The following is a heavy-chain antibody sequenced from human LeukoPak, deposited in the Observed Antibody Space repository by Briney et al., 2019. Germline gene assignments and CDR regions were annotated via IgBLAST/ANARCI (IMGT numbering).Heavy chain of an antibody. CDR3: AKAPLYSGYVPHAFHI. CDR2: MNPNSGNT. J-gene: IGHJ3*02. CDR1: GYTFTSYD. D-gene: IGHD5-12*01. V-gene: IGHV1-8*03. Sequence: GASVKVSCKASGYTFTSYDINWVRQATGQGLEWMGWMNPNSGNTGYAQKFQGRVTITRNTSISTAYMELSSLRAEDTAVYYCAKAPLYSGYVPHAFHIWGQGTMVTVSS.